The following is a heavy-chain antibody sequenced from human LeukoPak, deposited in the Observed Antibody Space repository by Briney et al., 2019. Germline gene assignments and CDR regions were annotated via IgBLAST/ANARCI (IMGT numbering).Heavy chain of an antibody. J-gene: IGHJ4*02. CDR2: INHSGST. Sequence: SETLSLTCAVYGGSFSGYYWSWIRQPPGKGLEWIGEINHSGSTNYNPSLKSRVTMSVDTSKNQFSLKLSSVTAADTAVYYCASLLRLGDRQFDHWGQGTLVTVSS. CDR1: GGSFSGYY. CDR3: ASLLRLGDRQFDH. V-gene: IGHV4-34*01. D-gene: IGHD3-16*01.